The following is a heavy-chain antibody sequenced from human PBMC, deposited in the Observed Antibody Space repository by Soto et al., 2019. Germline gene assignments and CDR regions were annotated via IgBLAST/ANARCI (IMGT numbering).Heavy chain of an antibody. CDR3: ARTVD. CDR1: GFTFGTYA. Sequence: QVQLVESGGGVVQPGRSLRLSCAASGFTFGTYAMNWFRQAPGKGLEWVAVISFDGSNKYYADSVKGRFTISRDNSKNMVFLQMNSLRVEDTAMYYCARTVDWGQRTLVTVSS. CDR2: ISFDGSNK. V-gene: IGHV3-30-3*01. J-gene: IGHJ4*02. D-gene: IGHD4-17*01.